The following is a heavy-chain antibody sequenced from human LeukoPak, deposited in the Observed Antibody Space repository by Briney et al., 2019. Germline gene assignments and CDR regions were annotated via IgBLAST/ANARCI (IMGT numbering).Heavy chain of an antibody. V-gene: IGHV3-30*18. J-gene: IGHJ4*02. D-gene: IGHD6-13*01. CDR2: ISYDGSNE. CDR3: AKGYSSGWYYFDY. Sequence: GGSRRLSCAASGFTFSNYAMHWVRQAPGKGLEWMAVISYDGSNEYYADSVRGRFTISRDNSKNTLYLQMNSLRVEDTAVYYCAKGYSSGWYYFDYWGQGTLVTVSS. CDR1: GFTFSNYA.